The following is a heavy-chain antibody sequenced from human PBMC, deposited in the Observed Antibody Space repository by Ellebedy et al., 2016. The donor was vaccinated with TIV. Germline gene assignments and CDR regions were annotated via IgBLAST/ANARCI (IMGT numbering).Heavy chain of an antibody. CDR3: ARQATTHIVRTTADN. CDR1: GGTFSSYA. V-gene: IGHV1-18*01. CDR2: ISAYNGNT. J-gene: IGHJ4*02. D-gene: IGHD1-26*01. Sequence: AASVKVSCKASGGTFSSYAISWVRQAPGQGLEWMGWISAYNGNTNYAQKFQGRVTMTTDTSTRIAYMELRSLRSDDTAVYYCARQATTHIVRTTADNWGQGTLVTVSS.